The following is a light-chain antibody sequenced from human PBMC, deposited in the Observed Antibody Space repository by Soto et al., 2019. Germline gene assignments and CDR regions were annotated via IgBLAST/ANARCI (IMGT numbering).Light chain of an antibody. CDR1: SSNIGTNT. Sequence: QSVLTQPPSTSETPGQRVTISCSGSSSNIGTNTVNWYQQLPGTAPKLLIHRNHQRPSGVPDRFSGAKSGTSASLAISGLQPEDEADYYCAAWDDSLNGVVFGGGTKLTVL. J-gene: IGLJ2*01. CDR2: RNH. CDR3: AAWDDSLNGVV. V-gene: IGLV1-44*01.